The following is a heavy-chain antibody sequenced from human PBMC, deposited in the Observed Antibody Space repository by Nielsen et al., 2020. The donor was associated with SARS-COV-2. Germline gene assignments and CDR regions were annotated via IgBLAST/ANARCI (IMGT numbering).Heavy chain of an antibody. D-gene: IGHD6-19*01. CDR2: INHSGST. J-gene: IGHJ5*02. Sequence: WIRQPPGKGLEWIGEINHSGSTNYNPSLKSRVTISVDTSKNQFSLKLSSVTAADTAVYYCARGRYSSGWYGTFFRFDPWGQGTLVTVSS. CDR3: ARGRYSSGWYGTFFRFDP. V-gene: IGHV4-34*01.